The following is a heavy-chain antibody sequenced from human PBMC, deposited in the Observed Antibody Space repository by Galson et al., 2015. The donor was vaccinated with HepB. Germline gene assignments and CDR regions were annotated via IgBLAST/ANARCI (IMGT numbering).Heavy chain of an antibody. V-gene: IGHV6-1*01. J-gene: IGHJ4*02. CDR2: TYHRSKWYT. CDR1: GDSVSSNGAA. CDR3: AREAYYFDY. Sequence: CAISGDSVSSNGAAWNWIRQSPSSGLEWLGRTYHRSKWYTDYAVSVKSRITINPDTSKNRFSLQLNSVTPEDTAVYYCAREAYYFDYWGQGTLVTVSS.